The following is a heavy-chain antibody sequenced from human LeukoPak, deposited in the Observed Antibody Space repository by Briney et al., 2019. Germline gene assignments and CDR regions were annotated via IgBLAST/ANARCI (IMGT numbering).Heavy chain of an antibody. CDR2: ISSSRSYI. CDR3: ARARQQPYYYYGMDV. CDR1: GFTFSSYS. Sequence: GGSLRLSCAASGFTFSSYSMNWVRQAPGKGLEWVSSISSSRSYIYYADSMKGRFTISRDNAKNSLYLQMNSLRAEDTAVYYCARARQQPYYYYGMDVWGQGTTVTVSS. V-gene: IGHV3-21*01. D-gene: IGHD6-13*01. J-gene: IGHJ6*02.